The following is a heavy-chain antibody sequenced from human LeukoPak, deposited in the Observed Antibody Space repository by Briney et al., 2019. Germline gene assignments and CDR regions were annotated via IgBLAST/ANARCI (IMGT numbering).Heavy chain of an antibody. J-gene: IGHJ4*02. Sequence: GGSLRLSCAASGFTFSSYAMSWVRQAPGKGLEWVSAISGSGGSTYYADSVKGRFTISRDNSKNTLYLQMNSLRAEDTAVYYCAKDRPKFGELSNIFDYWGQGTLVTVSS. CDR1: GFTFSSYA. CDR2: ISGSGGST. D-gene: IGHD3-10*01. V-gene: IGHV3-23*01. CDR3: AKDRPKFGELSNIFDY.